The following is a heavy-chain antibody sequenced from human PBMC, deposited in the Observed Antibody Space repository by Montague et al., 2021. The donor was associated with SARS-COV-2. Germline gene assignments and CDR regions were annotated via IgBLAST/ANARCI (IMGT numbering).Heavy chain of an antibody. CDR3: ARDVYKLPTTDYYYYGMDV. CDR2: IYTSGST. V-gene: IGHV4-61*02. Sequence: TLSLTCTVSGGSISSGSYYWSWIRQHAGKGLEWIGRIYTSGSTNYNPSLKSRVTISADKSKNQFSLKLSSVTAADTAVYYCARDVYKLPTTDYYYYGMDVWGQGTTDTVSS. D-gene: IGHD2-2*01. CDR1: GGSISSGSYY. J-gene: IGHJ6*02.